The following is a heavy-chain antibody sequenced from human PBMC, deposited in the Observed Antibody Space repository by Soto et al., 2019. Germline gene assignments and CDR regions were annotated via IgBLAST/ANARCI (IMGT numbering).Heavy chain of an antibody. V-gene: IGHV4-4*07. D-gene: IGHD1-1*01. J-gene: IGHJ5*02. Sequence: SETLSLTCTVSGASISGFYWSWIRKSAGKGLEWIGRIYATGTTDYNPSLKSRVMMSVDTSKKQFSLKLRSVTAADTAVYYCARDGTKTLRDWFDPWGQGISVTVSS. CDR2: IYATGTT. CDR1: GASISGFY. CDR3: ARDGTKTLRDWFDP.